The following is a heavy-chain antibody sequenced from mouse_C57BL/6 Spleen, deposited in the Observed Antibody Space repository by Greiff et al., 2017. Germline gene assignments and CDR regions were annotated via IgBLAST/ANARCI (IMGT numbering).Heavy chain of an antibody. V-gene: IGHV1-80*01. D-gene: IGHD1-1*02. Sequence: VQLQQSGAELVQPGASVTISCTASGYAFSGYWMNWVKQRPGKGLEWIGQIYPGGGDTYYNQKFKGKSTLTADKSSSTAYMQLSSLTSEDSAVYYCARASDGGAPWCDYWGEGTTLTVSS. J-gene: IGHJ2*01. CDR3: ARASDGGAPWCDY. CDR2: IYPGGGDT. CDR1: GYAFSGYW.